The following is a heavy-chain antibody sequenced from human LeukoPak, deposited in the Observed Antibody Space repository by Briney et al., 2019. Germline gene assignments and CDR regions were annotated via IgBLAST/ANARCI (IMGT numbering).Heavy chain of an antibody. J-gene: IGHJ6*04. V-gene: IGHV3-11*01. Sequence: GGSLRLSCAASGFTFSDYYMSWIRQAPGKGLEWVSYISSSGSTIYYADSVKGRFTISRDNAKNSLYLQMNSLRAEDTAVYYCARDGSLVQEQWLGYYYYYGMDVWGKGTTVTVSS. D-gene: IGHD6-19*01. CDR2: ISSSGSTI. CDR3: ARDGSLVQEQWLGYYYYYGMDV. CDR1: GFTFSDYY.